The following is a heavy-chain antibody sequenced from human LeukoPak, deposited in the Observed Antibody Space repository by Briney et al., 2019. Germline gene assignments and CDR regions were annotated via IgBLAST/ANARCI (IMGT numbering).Heavy chain of an antibody. J-gene: IGHJ4*02. Sequence: TGGSLRLSCEASGFTFNIYGMHWVRQAPGKGLEWVAFIGFDGNKKYYADSVKGQFTISRDNSKNTVYLQMNSLTTEDTAVYYCARDYYDSSGYYYGSLGFDYWGQGTLVTVSS. CDR3: ARDYYDSSGYYYGSLGFDY. V-gene: IGHV3-30*02. D-gene: IGHD3-22*01. CDR1: GFTFNIYG. CDR2: IGFDGNKK.